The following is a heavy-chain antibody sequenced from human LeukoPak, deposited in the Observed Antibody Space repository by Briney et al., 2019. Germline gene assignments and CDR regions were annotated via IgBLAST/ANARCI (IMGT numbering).Heavy chain of an antibody. V-gene: IGHV3-21*01. D-gene: IGHD2-2*01. CDR2: ISSSSSYI. Sequence: GGSLRLSCAASGFTFSSYSMNWVRQAPGKGLEWVSSISSSSSYIYHADSVKGRFTISRDNAKNSLYLQMNSLRAEDTAVYYCAREGGIVVVPAAPDYWGQGTLVTVSS. J-gene: IGHJ4*02. CDR1: GFTFSSYS. CDR3: AREGGIVVVPAAPDY.